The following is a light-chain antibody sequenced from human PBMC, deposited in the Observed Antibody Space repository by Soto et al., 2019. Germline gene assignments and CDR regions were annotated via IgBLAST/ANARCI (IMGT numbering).Light chain of an antibody. Sequence: EIHMTQSPSTLSASVGDRVTITCRASQSISSWLAWYQQKPGKAPKLLIYKASSLESGVPSRFSGSGSGTEFTLTIISLQPDDLATYYCQQYNSHLWTFGQRTKVDIK. CDR2: KAS. V-gene: IGKV1-5*03. CDR1: QSISSW. CDR3: QQYNSHLWT. J-gene: IGKJ1*01.